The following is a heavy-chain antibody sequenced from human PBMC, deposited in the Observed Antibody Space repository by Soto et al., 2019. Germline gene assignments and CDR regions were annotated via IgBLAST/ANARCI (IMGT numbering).Heavy chain of an antibody. CDR3: AKDFRGTGFQLS. J-gene: IGHJ4*02. CDR1: GFTFSSYA. CDR2: ISGSGGST. V-gene: IGHV3-23*01. Sequence: GGSLRLSCAASGFTFSSYAMSWVRQAPGRGLEWVSAISGSGGSTYYADSVKGRFTISRDNSKNTLYLQMNSLRAEDTAVYYCAKDFRGTGFQLSWGQGTLVTVSS. D-gene: IGHD1-7*01.